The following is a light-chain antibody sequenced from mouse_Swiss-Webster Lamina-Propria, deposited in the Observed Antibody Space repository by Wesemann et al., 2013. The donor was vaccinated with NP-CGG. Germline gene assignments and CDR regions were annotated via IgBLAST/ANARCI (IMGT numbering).Light chain of an antibody. Sequence: DIVMTQAAFSNPVTLGTSASISCRSSKNLLHSNGITYLYWYLQRPGQSPKRLIYLVSKLDSGVPDRFTGSGSGTDFTLKISRVEAEDLGVYYCWQGTYFPRTFGGGTKLEIK. CDR3: WQGTYFPRT. CDR2: LVS. V-gene: IGKV2-116*01. J-gene: IGKJ1*01. CDR1: KNLLHSNGITY.